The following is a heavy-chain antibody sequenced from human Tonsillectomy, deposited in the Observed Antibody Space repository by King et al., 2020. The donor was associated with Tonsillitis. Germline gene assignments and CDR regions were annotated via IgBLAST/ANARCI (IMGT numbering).Heavy chain of an antibody. V-gene: IGHV3-11*01. Sequence: QVQLVESGGGLVKPGGSLRLSFAASGFTFSDYYMSWIRQAPGKGLEWVSYISNSNMYYADSVKGRFTISRDNAKNSLYLQMNSLRAEDTAVYYCARDYPYDQSPFDYWGQGTLVTVPS. CDR3: ARDYPYDQSPFDY. CDR2: ISNSNM. D-gene: IGHD2-2*01. CDR1: GFTFSDYY. J-gene: IGHJ4*02.